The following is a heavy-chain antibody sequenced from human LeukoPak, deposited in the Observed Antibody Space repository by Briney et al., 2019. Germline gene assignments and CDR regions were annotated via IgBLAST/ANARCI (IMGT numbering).Heavy chain of an antibody. J-gene: IGHJ4*02. D-gene: IGHD5-24*01. V-gene: IGHV4-59*01. CDR3: ARGEDGYNYSLDY. CDR1: GGSISSYY. CDR2: IYYSRST. Sequence: PSETLSLTCTVSGGSISSYYWSWIRQPPGKGLEWIGYIYYSRSTNYNPSLKSRVTISVDTSKNQFSLKLSSVTAADTAGYYCARGEDGYNYSLDYWGQGTLVTVSS.